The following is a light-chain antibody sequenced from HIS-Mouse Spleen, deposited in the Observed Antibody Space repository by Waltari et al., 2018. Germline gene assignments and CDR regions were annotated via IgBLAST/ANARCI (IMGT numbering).Light chain of an antibody. J-gene: IGLJ3*02. CDR2: EGS. V-gene: IGLV2-23*01. CDR1: SSDFGRSNL. Sequence: QSALTQPASVSGSPGQPITISRTGTSSDFGRSNLLARYQQHPGKAPKLMIYEGSTRPSGVSHRFSGSKSGNTASLTISGLQAEDEADYYCCSYAGSSTWVFGGGTKLTVL. CDR3: CSYAGSSTWV.